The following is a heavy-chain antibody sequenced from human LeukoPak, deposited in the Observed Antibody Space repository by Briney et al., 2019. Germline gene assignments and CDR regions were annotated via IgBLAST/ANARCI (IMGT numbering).Heavy chain of an antibody. CDR2: ISAYNGNT. CDR1: GYTFTSYG. Sequence: ASVKVSCKASGYTFTSYGISWVRQAPGQGLEWMGWISAYNGNTNYAQKLQGRVTMTKNTSTSTAYMELRSLRSDDTAVNYCARDGFVVPAGIELDYWGQGTLVTVSS. CDR3: ARDGFVVPAGIELDY. J-gene: IGHJ4*02. V-gene: IGHV1-18*01. D-gene: IGHD2-2*01.